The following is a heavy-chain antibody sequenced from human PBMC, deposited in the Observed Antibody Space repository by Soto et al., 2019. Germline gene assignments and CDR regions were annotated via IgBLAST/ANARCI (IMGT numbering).Heavy chain of an antibody. CDR1: GFTFPTYW. J-gene: IGHJ4*02. Sequence: DVQVVESGGGLVQPGGSLRLSCAVSGFTFPTYWMPWVRQAPGKGLEWVANISPDGSAIQYAVSVEGRFTISRDNAKNSVDLQMTDLRAEDTALYYCVRNSGHYRLDHWGQGTLVTVAS. CDR3: VRNSGHYRLDH. V-gene: IGHV3-7*03. CDR2: ISPDGSAI. D-gene: IGHD4-4*01.